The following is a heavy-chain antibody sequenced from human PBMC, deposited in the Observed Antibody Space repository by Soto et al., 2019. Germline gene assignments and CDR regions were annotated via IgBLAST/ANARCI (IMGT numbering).Heavy chain of an antibody. J-gene: IGHJ6*02. Sequence: QVQLVQSGTEVKKPGSSVKVSCKASGGTFRSNAISWVRQAPGQGLEWMGGLIPIFGTTNYAQKFQGRVTIAADESASTAYMELSSLRSDDTDVYYCAILPSFYYGSGYGMDVWGQGTTVTVSS. CDR1: GGTFRSNA. D-gene: IGHD3-10*01. CDR2: LIPIFGTT. CDR3: AILPSFYYGSGYGMDV. V-gene: IGHV1-69*01.